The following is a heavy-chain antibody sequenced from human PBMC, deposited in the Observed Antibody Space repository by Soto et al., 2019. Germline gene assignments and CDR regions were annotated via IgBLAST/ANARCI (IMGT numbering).Heavy chain of an antibody. D-gene: IGHD2-2*01. V-gene: IGHV3-74*01. Sequence: EVQLVESGGGLVQPGGSLRLSCTASGFNFSRFWTHWVRQVPGRGLVWVSHINSDGSRTSYADSVKGRFTISRDNAKNTLYLQMNSLRAEETAVYYCARDLRSCSSARCYSFYYGMDVWGQGTTVTVSS. CDR3: ARDLRSCSSARCYSFYYGMDV. J-gene: IGHJ6*02. CDR1: GFNFSRFW. CDR2: INSDGSRT.